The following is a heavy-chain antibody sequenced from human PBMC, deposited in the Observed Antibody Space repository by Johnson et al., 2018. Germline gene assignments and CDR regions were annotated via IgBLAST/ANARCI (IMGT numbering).Heavy chain of an antibody. J-gene: IGHJ6*04. CDR3: AREGGGYPVDV. D-gene: IGHD1-1*01. V-gene: IGHV3-74*01. Sequence: VQLQESGGGLVQPGGSLRLSCAASGFTFSSYWMHWVRQAPGKGLLWVSRIHTDGSTIYADSVKGRFPISRDKAKNTLYLQMSSLRGEDTAVYYCAREGGGYPVDVWGKGTTVTVSS. CDR2: IHTDGST. CDR1: GFTFSSYW.